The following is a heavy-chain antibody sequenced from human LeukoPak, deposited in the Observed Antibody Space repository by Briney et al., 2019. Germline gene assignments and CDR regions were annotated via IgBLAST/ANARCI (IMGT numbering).Heavy chain of an antibody. V-gene: IGHV4-4*07. D-gene: IGHD3-22*01. CDR1: GVSINIHY. CDR3: ARDGDYDSGVFDV. J-gene: IGHJ4*02. CDR2: SHGSGSN. Sequence: PSETLSLSCNVSGVSINIHYWSWLRQTPGKGLEWIGRSHGSGSNNYNPSLKNRVTISIDKSKKSLSLSLTSVTAADTALYFCARDGDYDSGVFDVWGQGTLVTVSS.